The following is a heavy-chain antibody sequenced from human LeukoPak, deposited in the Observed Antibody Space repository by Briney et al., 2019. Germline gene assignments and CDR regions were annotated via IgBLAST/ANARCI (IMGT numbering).Heavy chain of an antibody. CDR3: ARDILTGYSTWDY. D-gene: IGHD3-9*01. J-gene: IGHJ4*02. CDR2: IYSGGST. V-gene: IGHV3-66*01. Sequence: GSLRLSCAASGFTVSSNYMSWVRQAPGKGLEWVSVIYSGGSTYYADSVKGRFTISRDNSKNTLYLQMNSLRAEDTAVYYCARDILTGYSTWDYWGQGTLVTVSS. CDR1: GFTVSSNY.